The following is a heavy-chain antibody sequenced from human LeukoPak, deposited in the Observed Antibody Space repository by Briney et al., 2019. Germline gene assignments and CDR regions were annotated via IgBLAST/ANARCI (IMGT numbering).Heavy chain of an antibody. CDR3: TKISMITGLTQYCFDS. Sequence: SETLSLTCAVSGFSICSHSFWGWVRQPPGKGLEWIGSIYTSGTTYYNPSLKSRLAISIDTSKSQFSLRLTSVTAADTAIYYGTKISMITGLTQYCFDSWGQGTLVTVSS. V-gene: IGHV4-38-2*01. CDR1: GFSICSHSF. J-gene: IGHJ4*02. CDR2: IYTSGTT. D-gene: IGHD3-3*02.